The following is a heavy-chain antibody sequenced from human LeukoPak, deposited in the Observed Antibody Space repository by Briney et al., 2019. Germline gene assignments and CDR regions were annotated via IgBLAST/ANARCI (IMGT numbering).Heavy chain of an antibody. V-gene: IGHV3-53*01. Sequence: GGSLRLSCAASGFTVSSNYMSWVRQAPGKGLEGVSVIYSGGSTYYADSVKGRFTISRDNSKNTLYLQMNSLRAEDTAVYYCAREGGYDILTGYYRDYWGQGTLVTVSS. J-gene: IGHJ4*02. CDR2: IYSGGST. CDR3: AREGGYDILTGYYRDY. D-gene: IGHD3-9*01. CDR1: GFTVSSNY.